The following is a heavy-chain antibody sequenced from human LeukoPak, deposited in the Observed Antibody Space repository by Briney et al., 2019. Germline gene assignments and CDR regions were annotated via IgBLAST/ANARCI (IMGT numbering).Heavy chain of an antibody. CDR3: ARDFNKAFDY. V-gene: IGHV3-23*01. CDR2: ISGSGDNA. CDR1: GFTLSTFA. Sequence: GGSLRLSCVASGFTLSTFAMSWVRQTPGKGLEWVSAISGSGDNADYADSMKGRFTISRDNSKNTLYLQMYSLRAEDTAFYYCARDFNKAFDYWGQGTLVTVSS. J-gene: IGHJ4*02.